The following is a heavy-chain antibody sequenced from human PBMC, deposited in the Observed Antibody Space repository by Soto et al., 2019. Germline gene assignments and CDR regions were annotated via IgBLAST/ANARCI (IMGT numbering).Heavy chain of an antibody. CDR3: ARVNSATGSMHFDH. V-gene: IGHV3-21*01. CDR1: TCNYTSYR. Sequence: GGAVRLSGERCTCNYTSYRLKWVRQAPGKGLEWVSSISATSTYIFYADSVKGRFTISRDNAQNSVSLQMNSLRAEDTALYYCARVNSATGSMHFDHWGQGTLVTVYS. D-gene: IGHD3-9*01. J-gene: IGHJ4*02. CDR2: ISATSTYI.